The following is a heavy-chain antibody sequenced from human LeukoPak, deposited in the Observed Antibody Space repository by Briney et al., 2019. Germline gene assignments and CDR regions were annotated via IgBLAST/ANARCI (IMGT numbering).Heavy chain of an antibody. Sequence: ASVKVSCKASGYTFTSYGISWVRQAPGQGLEWMGWISAYNGNTNYAQKLQGRVTMTTDTSTSTAYMELRSLRSDDTAVYYCARYSGITGSTLGRVYYFDYWGQGTLVTVSS. J-gene: IGHJ4*02. CDR3: ARYSGITGSTLGRVYYFDY. CDR1: GYTFTSYG. V-gene: IGHV1-18*01. D-gene: IGHD1-7*01. CDR2: ISAYNGNT.